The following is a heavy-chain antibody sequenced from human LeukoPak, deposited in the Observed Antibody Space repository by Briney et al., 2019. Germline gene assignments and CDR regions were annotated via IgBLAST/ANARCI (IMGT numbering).Heavy chain of an antibody. J-gene: IGHJ6*02. CDR2: ISSSSSYT. V-gene: IGHV3-21*05. CDR3: ASEVGGTHYYYGMDV. D-gene: IGHD3-16*01. Sequence: GGSLRLSCAASGFTFSSYSMNWVRQAPGKGLEWVSYISSSSSYTNYADSVKGRFTISRDNAKNSLYLQMNSLRAEDTAVYYCASEVGGTHYYYGMDVWGQGTTVTVSS. CDR1: GFTFSSYS.